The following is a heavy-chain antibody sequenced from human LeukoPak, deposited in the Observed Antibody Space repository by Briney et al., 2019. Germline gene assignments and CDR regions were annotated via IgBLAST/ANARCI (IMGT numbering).Heavy chain of an antibody. D-gene: IGHD3-22*01. J-gene: IGHJ6*03. CDR1: GFTFSSYA. CDR2: ISSNGGST. CDR3: ARDYYDSSGYEEGGYYYMDV. Sequence: GGSLRLSCAVSGFTFSSYAMHWVRQAPGKGLEYVSAISSNGGSTYYANSVKGRFTISRDNSKNTLYLQMGSLRAEDMAVYYCARDYYDSSGYEEGGYYYMDVWGKGTTVTVSS. V-gene: IGHV3-64*01.